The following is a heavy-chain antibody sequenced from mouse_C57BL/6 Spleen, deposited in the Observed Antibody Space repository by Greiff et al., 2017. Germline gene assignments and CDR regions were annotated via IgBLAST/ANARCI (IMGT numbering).Heavy chain of an antibody. V-gene: IGHV5-17*01. J-gene: IGHJ3*01. D-gene: IGHD4-1*01. CDR2: ISSGSSTI. CDR1: GFTFSDYG. Sequence: EVHLVESGGGLVKPGGSLKLSCAASGFTFSDYGMHWVRQAPEKGLEWVAYISSGSSTIYYADTVKGRFTISRDNAKNTLFLQMTSLRSEDTAMYYCARGAGTWFAYWGQGTLVTVPA. CDR3: ARGAGTWFAY.